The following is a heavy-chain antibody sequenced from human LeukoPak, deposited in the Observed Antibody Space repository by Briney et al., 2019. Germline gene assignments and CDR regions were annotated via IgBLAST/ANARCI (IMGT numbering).Heavy chain of an antibody. J-gene: IGHJ4*02. D-gene: IGHD1-26*01. Sequence: GGSLRLSCAASGLTFSSYAMNWVRQAPGKGLEWVSTISYSGGSTYYVDSVKGRFTISRDNSENTLYLQLNSLRAEGTAVYYCAKAASGSYLYYFDYWGQGTLVTVSS. CDR1: GLTFSSYA. CDR2: ISYSGGST. CDR3: AKAASGSYLYYFDY. V-gene: IGHV3-23*01.